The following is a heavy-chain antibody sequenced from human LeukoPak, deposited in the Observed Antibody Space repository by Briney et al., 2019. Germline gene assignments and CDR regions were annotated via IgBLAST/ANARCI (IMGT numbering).Heavy chain of an antibody. Sequence: GGSLRLSCAASGFTFSSYSMNWVRQAPGKGLEWVSSISSSSSYIYYADSVKGRFTISRDNAKNSLYLQMNSLRAEDTAVYYCARDTHYYGSGSPAFDLWGRGTMVTVSS. V-gene: IGHV3-21*01. CDR3: ARDTHYYGSGSPAFDL. CDR2: ISSSSSYI. CDR1: GFTFSSYS. D-gene: IGHD3-10*01. J-gene: IGHJ3*01.